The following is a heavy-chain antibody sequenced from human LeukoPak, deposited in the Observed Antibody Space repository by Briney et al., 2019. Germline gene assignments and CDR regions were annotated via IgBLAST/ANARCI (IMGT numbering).Heavy chain of an antibody. CDR3: ARAPSYYYDSSGSYQFVY. CDR2: IIPIFGRA. Sequence: ASVKVSCNASGCTFSIYAISWVREAPGQGHGWMGGIIPIFGRANYEQKFQGRVTITADDSTSNAYMELSSLRPEDTAAYYCARAPSYYYDSSGSYQFVYWGEGTLVTVSS. D-gene: IGHD3-22*01. CDR1: GCTFSIYA. J-gene: IGHJ4*02. V-gene: IGHV1-69*13.